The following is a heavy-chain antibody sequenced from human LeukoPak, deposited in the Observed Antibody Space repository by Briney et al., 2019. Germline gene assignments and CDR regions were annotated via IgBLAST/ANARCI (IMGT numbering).Heavy chain of an antibody. D-gene: IGHD1-26*01. CDR1: GGSISSYY. V-gene: IGHV4-59*12. J-gene: IGHJ6*03. Sequence: PSETLSLTCTVSGGSISSYYWSWIRQPPGKGLEWIGYIYYSGSTNYNPSLKSRVTISVDTSKNQFSLKLSSVTAADTAVYYCARKIPRTPHGSYWVAYYMDVWGEGTTVTVSS. CDR2: IYYSGST. CDR3: ARKIPRTPHGSYWVAYYMDV.